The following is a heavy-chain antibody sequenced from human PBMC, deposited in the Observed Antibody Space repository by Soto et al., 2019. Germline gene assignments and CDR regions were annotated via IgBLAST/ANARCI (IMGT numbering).Heavy chain of an antibody. CDR1: GGSISSGGYS. D-gene: IGHD3-10*02. Sequence: SETLSLTCAVSGGSISSGGYSWSWIRQPPGKGLEWIGYIYHSGSTYYNPSLKSRVTISVDTSKNQFSLKLSSVTAADTAVYYCATVGSGMFFDYWGQGTLVTVSS. J-gene: IGHJ4*02. CDR2: IYHSGST. V-gene: IGHV4-30-2*03. CDR3: ATVGSGMFFDY.